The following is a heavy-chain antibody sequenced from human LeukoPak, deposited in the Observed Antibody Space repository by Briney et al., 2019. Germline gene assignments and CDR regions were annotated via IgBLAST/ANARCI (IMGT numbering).Heavy chain of an antibody. CDR1: GSSISSDY. CDR2: IYSSGDS. D-gene: IGHD2-21*01. J-gene: IGHJ4*02. Sequence: PSETLSLTCTVSGSSISSDYWSWIRQPPGKGLEWIGYIYSSGDSNYNPSLKSRVTISLDTSKSQVSLKLSSVTAADTAVFYCARHRFASPFDSWGQGTLVTVSS. V-gene: IGHV4-59*08. CDR3: ARHRFASPFDS.